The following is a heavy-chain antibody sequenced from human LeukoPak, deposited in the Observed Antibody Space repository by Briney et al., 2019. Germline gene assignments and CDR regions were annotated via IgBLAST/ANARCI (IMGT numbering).Heavy chain of an antibody. D-gene: IGHD6-19*01. CDR2: INPITGXX. Sequence: ASVKVSCKASGYPFTGYYIHWVRQAPGQGLXXMGRINPITGXXXFXXXXKGRVTMTXDTSISTAYMELSSLRSDDTAVYYCSKDGRGWSYFDYWGQGTLVTVSS. J-gene: IGHJ4*02. V-gene: IGHV1-2*06. CDR3: SKDGRGWSYFDY. CDR1: GYPFTGYY.